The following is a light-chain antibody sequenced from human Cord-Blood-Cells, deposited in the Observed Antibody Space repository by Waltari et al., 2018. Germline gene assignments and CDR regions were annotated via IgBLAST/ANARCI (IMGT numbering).Light chain of an antibody. V-gene: IGKV1-8*01. CDR1: QGISSY. Sequence: AIRMTQSPSSLSASTGDRVTITCRASQGISSYLAWYQQKPGKAPKLLIYAASTLQSVVPSRFSGSGSGTDFTLTISCLQSEDFATYYCQQYYSYPWTFGQGTKVEFK. J-gene: IGKJ1*01. CDR2: AAS. CDR3: QQYYSYPWT.